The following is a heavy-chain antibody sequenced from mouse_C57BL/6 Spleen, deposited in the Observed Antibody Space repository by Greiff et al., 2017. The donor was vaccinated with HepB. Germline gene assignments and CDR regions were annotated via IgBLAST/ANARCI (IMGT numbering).Heavy chain of an antibody. Sequence: ESGPGLVKPSQSLSLTCSVTGYSITSGYYWNWIRQFPGNKLEWMGYISYDGSNNYNPSLKNRISITRDTSKNQFFLKLNSVTTEDTATYYCARPVYYDYDYYAMDYWGQGTSVTVSS. CDR2: ISYDGSN. V-gene: IGHV3-6*01. D-gene: IGHD2-4*01. CDR3: ARPVYYDYDYYAMDY. J-gene: IGHJ4*01. CDR1: GYSITSGYY.